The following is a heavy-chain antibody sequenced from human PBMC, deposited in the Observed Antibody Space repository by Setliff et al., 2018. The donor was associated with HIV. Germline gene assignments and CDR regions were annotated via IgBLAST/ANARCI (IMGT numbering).Heavy chain of an antibody. V-gene: IGHV3-20*04. CDR1: GFTFDDYG. CDR2: INWNGGST. D-gene: IGHD3-22*01. Sequence: PGGSLRLSCAASGFTFDDYGMSWVRQAPGKGLEWVSGINWNGGSTGYEDSVKGRFTISRDNAKNSLYLQMNSLRAEDTAVYYCASDRYYYDSSGYYYFEYFQHWGQGTLVTVSS. CDR3: ASDRYYYDSSGYYYFEYFQH. J-gene: IGHJ1*01.